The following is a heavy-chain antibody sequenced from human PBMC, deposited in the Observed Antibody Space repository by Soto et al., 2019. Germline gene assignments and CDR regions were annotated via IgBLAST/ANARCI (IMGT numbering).Heavy chain of an antibody. Sequence: GGSLRLSCAASGFTFSSYAVSWVRQAPGKGLEWVSVISGGGGNTYNADSVKGRFTISRDNSKNTLYLQMNSLRAEDTAVYYCAKVQNFGYYYDSSGYSFDYWGQGTLVTVSS. CDR1: GFTFSSYA. J-gene: IGHJ4*02. CDR3: AKVQNFGYYYDSSGYSFDY. D-gene: IGHD3-22*01. V-gene: IGHV3-23*01. CDR2: ISGGGGNT.